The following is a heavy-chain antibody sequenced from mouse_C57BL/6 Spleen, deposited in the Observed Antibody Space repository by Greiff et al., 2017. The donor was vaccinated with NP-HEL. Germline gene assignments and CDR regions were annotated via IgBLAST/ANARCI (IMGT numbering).Heavy chain of an antibody. J-gene: IGHJ3*01. CDR1: GYTFTSYW. D-gene: IGHD1-1*01. Sequence: QVQLKQPGAELVMPGASVKLSCKASGYTFTSYWMHWVKQRPGQGLEWIGEIDPSDSYTNYNQKFKGKSNLTIDKSAITAYMQRSSLTSEDSAVYYCARGYGSSYWFAYWGQGTLVTVSA. V-gene: IGHV1-69*01. CDR3: ARGYGSSYWFAY. CDR2: IDPSDSYT.